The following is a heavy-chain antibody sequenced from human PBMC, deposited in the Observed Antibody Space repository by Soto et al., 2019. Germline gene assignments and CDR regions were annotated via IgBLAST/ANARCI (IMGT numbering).Heavy chain of an antibody. Sequence: GGSLRLSCAASGFTFSSYGMHWVRQAPGKGLEWVAVISYDGSNKYYADSVKGRFTISRDNSKNTLYLQMNSLRAEDTAVYYCAKDLYRLLWFLDAFDIWGQGTMVTVSS. J-gene: IGHJ3*02. V-gene: IGHV3-30*18. CDR2: ISYDGSNK. D-gene: IGHD3-10*01. CDR1: GFTFSSYG. CDR3: AKDLYRLLWFLDAFDI.